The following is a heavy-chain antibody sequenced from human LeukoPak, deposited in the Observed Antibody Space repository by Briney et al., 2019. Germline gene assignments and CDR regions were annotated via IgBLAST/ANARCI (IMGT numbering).Heavy chain of an antibody. J-gene: IGHJ5*02. Sequence: PSETLSLTCTVSGYSISSGYYWGWIRQPPGKGLEWIGRIYTSGSTNYNPSLKSRVTISVDTSKNQFSLTLSSVTAADTAVYYCARDSSGDGYSSGYHWGQGTLVTVSS. V-gene: IGHV4-38-2*02. CDR1: GYSISSGYY. CDR3: ARDSSGDGYSSGYH. CDR2: IYTSGST. D-gene: IGHD6-25*01.